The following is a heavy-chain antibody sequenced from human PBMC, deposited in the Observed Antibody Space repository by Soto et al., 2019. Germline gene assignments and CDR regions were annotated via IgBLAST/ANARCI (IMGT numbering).Heavy chain of an antibody. Sequence: AGGSLRLSCVASGFTFRNHAMTWVRQAPGKGLEWVSGISGSGTMKYYADSARGHFTISRENAKNTLHLHLDNLRVEDTAVYYCAKEAEENEQVPIPGDNWGQGTLVTVSS. CDR2: ISGSGTMK. CDR3: AKEAEENEQVPIPGDN. D-gene: IGHD2-2*02. J-gene: IGHJ4*02. CDR1: GFTFRNHA. V-gene: IGHV3-23*01.